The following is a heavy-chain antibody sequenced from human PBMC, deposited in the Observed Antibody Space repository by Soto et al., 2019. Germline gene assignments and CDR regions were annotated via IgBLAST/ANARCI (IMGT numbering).Heavy chain of an antibody. V-gene: IGHV3-9*01. Sequence: EVQLVESGGGLVQPGRSLRLSCTASGFDFGEYAMHWVRRAPGKGLEWVSGITWNSGNIGDAESVKGRFTISRENDNNSLFLQMKSLRPEHTAVYYCAKDHLGGAVAVPFFDQRGQGAQVTVSS. J-gene: IGHJ4*02. CDR1: GFDFGEYA. CDR2: ITWNSGNI. CDR3: AKDHLGGAVAVPFFDQ. D-gene: IGHD6-19*01.